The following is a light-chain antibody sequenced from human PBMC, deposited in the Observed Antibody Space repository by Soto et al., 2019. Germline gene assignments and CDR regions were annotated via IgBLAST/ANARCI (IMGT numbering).Light chain of an antibody. CDR2: AAS. J-gene: IGKJ5*01. CDR3: QRYGRSPIT. CDR1: QSVSSSY. Sequence: EIVLTQSPGTLSLSPGERATLSCGASQSVSSSYLAWYQQRPGQAPRPLIYAASTRGTGIPDRCSRSGYGQAFSLPISRMEPEDFAVYYCQRYGRSPITFGQGTRLEIK. V-gene: IGKV3-20*01.